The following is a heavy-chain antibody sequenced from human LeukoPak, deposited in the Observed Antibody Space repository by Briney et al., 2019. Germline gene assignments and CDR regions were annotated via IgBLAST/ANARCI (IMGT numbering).Heavy chain of an antibody. CDR2: IKQDGSEK. D-gene: IGHD3-10*01. Sequence: GGSLRLSCAPSGFTFTTYWMSWVRQAPGKGLEWVANIKQDGSEKYYVDSVKGRFTISRDNAENSLYLQMNSLRAKDTAVYYCARGKGLDYWGQGTPVTVSS. CDR1: GFTFTTYW. V-gene: IGHV3-7*01. J-gene: IGHJ4*02. CDR3: ARGKGLDY.